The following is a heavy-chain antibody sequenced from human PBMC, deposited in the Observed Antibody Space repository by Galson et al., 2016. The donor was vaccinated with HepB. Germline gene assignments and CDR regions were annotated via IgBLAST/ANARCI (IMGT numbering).Heavy chain of an antibody. CDR3: AREAPPYYYDSSGYTI. J-gene: IGHJ3*02. Sequence: SVKVSCKASGYTFISYGISWVRQAPGQGLEWMGWISAYNGNTNYAQKLQGRVTMTTDTSTSTAYMELRSLRSDDTAVYYCAREAPPYYYDSSGYTIWGQGTMVTVSS. CDR1: GYTFISYG. V-gene: IGHV1-18*01. CDR2: ISAYNGNT. D-gene: IGHD3-22*01.